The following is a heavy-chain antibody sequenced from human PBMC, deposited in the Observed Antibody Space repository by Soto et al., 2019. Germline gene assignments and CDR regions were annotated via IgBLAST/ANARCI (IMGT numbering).Heavy chain of an antibody. CDR2: VHDSWGS. J-gene: IGHJ6*02. CDR1: CGSIINRGDY. V-gene: IGHV4-61*08. D-gene: IGHD3-10*01. Sequence: PSETLSLPCTVACGSIINRGDYWSWFRQTPGKGLEWIGYVHDSWGSNYNPSLKSRVAISLDTSKSQFSLKLTSVTATDTAVYYCARQGFGALHGLVDVWGQGTTVTVSS. CDR3: ARQGFGALHGLVDV.